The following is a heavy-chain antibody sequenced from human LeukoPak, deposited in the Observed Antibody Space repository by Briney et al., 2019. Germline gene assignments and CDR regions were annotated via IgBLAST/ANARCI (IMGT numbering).Heavy chain of an antibody. CDR2: ISWDGGST. CDR3: AKDSKTYNWNDGGLDY. D-gene: IGHD1-1*01. Sequence: GGSLRLSCAASGFTFDDYTMHWVRQAPGKGLEWVSLISWDGGSTYYADSVKGRFTISRDNSKNSLCLQMNSLRTEDTALYYCAKDSKTYNWNDGGLDYWGQGTLVTVSS. V-gene: IGHV3-43*01. CDR1: GFTFDDYT. J-gene: IGHJ4*02.